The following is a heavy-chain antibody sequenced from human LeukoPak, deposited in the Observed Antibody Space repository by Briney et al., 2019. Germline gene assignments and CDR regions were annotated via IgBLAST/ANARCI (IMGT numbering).Heavy chain of an antibody. D-gene: IGHD2-21*01. CDR3: ARDFAVMAY. CDR2: ISSSSTSI. CDR1: GFTFSSYW. Sequence: GGSLRLSCAASGFTFSSYWMSWVRQAPGKGLEWVSSISSSSTSIYYADSVKGRFTISRDNAKNSLYLQMNSLRAEDTAMYYCARDFAVMAYWGQGTLVTVSS. J-gene: IGHJ4*02. V-gene: IGHV3-21*03.